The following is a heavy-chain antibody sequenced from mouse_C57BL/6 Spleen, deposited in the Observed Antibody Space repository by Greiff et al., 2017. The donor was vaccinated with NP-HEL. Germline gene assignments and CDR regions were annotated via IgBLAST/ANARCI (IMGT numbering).Heavy chain of an antibody. CDR2: IYPGDGDT. D-gene: IGHD3-1*01. V-gene: IGHV1-82*01. Sequence: QVQLQQSGPELVKPGASVKISCKASGYAFSSSWMNWVKQRPGKGLEWIGRIYPGDGDTNYNGKFKGKATLTADKSSSTAYMQLSSLTSEDSAVYFCAREGLFADWGEGTLVTVSA. J-gene: IGHJ3*01. CDR1: GYAFSSSW. CDR3: AREGLFAD.